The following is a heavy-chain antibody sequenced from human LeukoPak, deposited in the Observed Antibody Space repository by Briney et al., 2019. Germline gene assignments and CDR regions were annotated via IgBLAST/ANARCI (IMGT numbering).Heavy chain of an antibody. D-gene: IGHD3-16*01. J-gene: IGHJ6*02. CDR2: LHYSGRT. V-gene: IGHV4-59*01. CDR1: GGSITTYY. Sequence: SETLSLTCTVSGGSITTYYWSWIRQPPGKGLEWIGYLHYSGRTNYNPSLKSRVTMSADTSKNQFSLYLTSVTAADTAVYYCARGHDRTNHDGGSDGMDVWGQGTTVTVSS. CDR3: ARGHDRTNHDGGSDGMDV.